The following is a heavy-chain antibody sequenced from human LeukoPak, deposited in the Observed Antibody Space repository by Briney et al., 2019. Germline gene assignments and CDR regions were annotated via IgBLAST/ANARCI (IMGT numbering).Heavy chain of an antibody. D-gene: IGHD1-26*01. CDR3: ARDLSGNYYFDY. Sequence: PGGSLRLSCAASGFTFSSYATHWVRQAPGKGLEWVALISYDGSNKYYADSVKGRFTISRDNSKNTLYLQMNSLRPEDTAVYCCARDLSGNYYFDYWGQGTLVTVSS. V-gene: IGHV3-30-3*01. J-gene: IGHJ4*02. CDR1: GFTFSSYA. CDR2: ISYDGSNK.